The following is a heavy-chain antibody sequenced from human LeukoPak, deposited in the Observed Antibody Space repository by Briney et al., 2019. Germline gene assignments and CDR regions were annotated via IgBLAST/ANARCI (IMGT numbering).Heavy chain of an antibody. V-gene: IGHV1-69*13. CDR3: ARRNYDFWSGYYGGGMDV. Sequence: SVKVSCKASGGTFSSYAISWVRQAPGQGLEWMGGIIPIFGTANYAQKFQGRVTITADESTSTAYMELSSLRSEDTAVYYCARRNYDFWSGYYGGGMDVWGQGTTVTVSS. CDR1: GGTFSSYA. D-gene: IGHD3-3*01. CDR2: IIPIFGTA. J-gene: IGHJ6*02.